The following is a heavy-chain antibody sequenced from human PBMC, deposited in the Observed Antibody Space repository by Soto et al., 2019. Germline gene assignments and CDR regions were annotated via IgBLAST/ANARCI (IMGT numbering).Heavy chain of an antibody. CDR3: ARPYSFDDFWSGPMDV. J-gene: IGHJ6*04. CDR1: GFTFSSYA. CDR2: ISSNGGST. D-gene: IGHD3-3*01. V-gene: IGHV3-64*01. Sequence: VQLVESGGGLVQPGGSLRLSCAASGFTFSSYAMHWVRQAPGKGLEYVSAISSNGGSTYYANSVKGRFTISRDNSKNTLDLQMGSLRAEDMAVYYCARPYSFDDFWSGPMDVWGKGTTVTVSS.